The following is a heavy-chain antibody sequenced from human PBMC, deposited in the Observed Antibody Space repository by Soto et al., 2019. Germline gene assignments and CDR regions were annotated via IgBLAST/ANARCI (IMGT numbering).Heavy chain of an antibody. D-gene: IGHD2-15*01. CDR2: INHSGST. CDR1: GGSFSGYY. V-gene: IGHV4-34*01. CDR3: ARGVVVAATPEEYYYYYGMDV. Sequence: QVQLQQWGAGLLKPSETLSLTCAVYGGSFSGYYWSWIRQPPGKGLEWIGEINHSGSTNYNPSLKSRVTISVDTSKNQFSLKLSSVTAADTAVYYCARGVVVAATPEEYYYYYGMDVWGQGTTVTVSS. J-gene: IGHJ6*02.